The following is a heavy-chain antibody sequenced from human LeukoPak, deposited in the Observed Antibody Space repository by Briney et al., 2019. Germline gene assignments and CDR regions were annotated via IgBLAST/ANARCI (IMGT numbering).Heavy chain of an antibody. CDR1: GGSISSYY. J-gene: IGHJ4*02. CDR2: IYTSGST. V-gene: IGHV4-4*07. D-gene: IGHD6-19*01. CDR3: ARDLQQWLTHYFDY. Sequence: PSETLSLTCTVSGGSISSYYWSWIRQPAGKGLEWIGRIYTSGSTNYNPSLKSRVTMSVDTPKNQFSLKLSSVTAADTAVYYCARDLQQWLTHYFDYWGQGTLVTVSS.